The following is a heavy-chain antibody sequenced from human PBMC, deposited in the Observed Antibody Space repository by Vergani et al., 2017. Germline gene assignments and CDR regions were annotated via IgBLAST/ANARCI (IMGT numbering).Heavy chain of an antibody. D-gene: IGHD2-15*01. Sequence: EVRLVDSGGGLVQPGGSLRLSCAASGFTFDDYAMHWVRQAPGKGLEWVSLISWDGGSTYYADSVKGRFTISRDNSKNSLYLQMNSLRAEDTALYYCAKDMRGCSGGSCYSYYYGMDVWGQGTTVTVSS. J-gene: IGHJ6*02. V-gene: IGHV3-43D*03. CDR2: ISWDGGST. CDR3: AKDMRGCSGGSCYSYYYGMDV. CDR1: GFTFDDYA.